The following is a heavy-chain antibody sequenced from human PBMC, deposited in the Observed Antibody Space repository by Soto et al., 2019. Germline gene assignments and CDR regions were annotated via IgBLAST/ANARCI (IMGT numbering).Heavy chain of an antibody. J-gene: IGHJ6*02. D-gene: IGHD5-18*01. CDR2: IYYSGST. CDR1: GGSISSSSYY. V-gene: IGHV4-39*01. CDR3: ARGLRTRPGYILSYYYYGMDV. Sequence: SETLSLTCTVSGGSISSSSYYWGWIRQPPGKGLEWIGSIYYSGSTYYNPSLKSRVTISVDTSKNQFSLKLSSVTAADTAVYYCARGLRTRPGYILSYYYYGMDVWGQGTTVTVSS.